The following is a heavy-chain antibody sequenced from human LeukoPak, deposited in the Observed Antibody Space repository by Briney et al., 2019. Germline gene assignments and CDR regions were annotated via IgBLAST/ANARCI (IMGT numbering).Heavy chain of an antibody. CDR2: ISSSGSTI. V-gene: IGHV3-11*01. D-gene: IGHD4-11*01. CDR1: GFTLSDYY. CDR3: ARVSLPVYSNYYFDY. Sequence: GGSLRLSCAASGFTLSDYYMSWIRQAPGKGLEWVSYISSSGSTIYYADSVKGRFTISRDNAKNSLYLQMSSLRAEDTAVYYCARVSLPVYSNYYFDYWGQGTLVTVSS. J-gene: IGHJ4*02.